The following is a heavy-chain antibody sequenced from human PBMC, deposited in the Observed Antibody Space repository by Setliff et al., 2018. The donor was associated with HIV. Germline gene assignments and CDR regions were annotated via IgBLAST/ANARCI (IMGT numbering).Heavy chain of an antibody. Sequence: SETLSLTCNVSGGSISGYYWSWIRQSPGKGLEWIGSIYYSGSTYYNPSLKSRVTISVDTSKNQFSLNLSSVTAADTALFYCARGGRKDLADNWGQGTLVTVSS. D-gene: IGHD3-16*01. CDR1: GGSISGYY. CDR2: IYYSGST. CDR3: ARGGRKDLADN. V-gene: IGHV4-59*12. J-gene: IGHJ4*02.